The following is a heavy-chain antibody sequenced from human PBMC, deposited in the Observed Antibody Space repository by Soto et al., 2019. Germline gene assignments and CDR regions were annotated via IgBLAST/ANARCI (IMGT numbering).Heavy chain of an antibody. CDR3: PTVPEY. V-gene: IGHV4-30-2*01. J-gene: IGHJ4*02. D-gene: IGHD2-2*01. Sequence: QLQLQESGSGLVKPSQTLSLTCAVSGGSISSGGYSWSWIRQPPGKGLEWIGYMYHRGSTYYNPSLKIRFTISIDRSKNQFSLKLSSVTAADTAVYYCPTVPEYWGQGILVTVSS. CDR1: GGSISSGGYS. CDR2: MYHRGST.